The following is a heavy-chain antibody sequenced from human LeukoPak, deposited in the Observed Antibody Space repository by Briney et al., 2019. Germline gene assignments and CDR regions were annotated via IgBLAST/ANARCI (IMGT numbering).Heavy chain of an antibody. CDR3: ARGGGVRGRLAYFDY. D-gene: IGHD2-8*02. V-gene: IGHV3-7*04. CDR1: GFTFRTYW. J-gene: IGHJ4*02. CDR2: IKHDGSEE. Sequence: GGSLRLSCAASGFTFRTYWMSWIRQAPGEGLEWVANIKHDGSEEYYVDSVKGRFTISRDNAKKSLYLQMNSLRSEDTAVYYCARGGGVRGRLAYFDYWGQGNLVAVSS.